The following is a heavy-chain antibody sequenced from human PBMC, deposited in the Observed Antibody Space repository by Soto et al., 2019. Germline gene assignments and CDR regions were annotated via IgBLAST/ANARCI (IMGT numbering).Heavy chain of an antibody. J-gene: IGHJ6*02. CDR2: ISYDGGNK. CDR3: ANASITGYSGYRDRDYYYGIDV. D-gene: IGHD5-12*01. Sequence: GGSLRLTCAASGFTFSSYGMHWLRQAPGRGLEWVAGISYDGGNKYYAESVKGRFTISRDNSKNQLNLEMNSLSAEDTAVYYCANASITGYSGYRDRDYYYGIDVWGQGTMVTVSS. V-gene: IGHV3-30*18. CDR1: GFTFSSYG.